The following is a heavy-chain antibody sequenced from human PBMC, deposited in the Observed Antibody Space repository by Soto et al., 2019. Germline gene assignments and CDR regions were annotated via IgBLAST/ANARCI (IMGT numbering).Heavy chain of an antibody. CDR3: ARGESRIAVARNWFDP. CDR2: INHSGST. V-gene: IGHV4-34*01. D-gene: IGHD6-19*01. Sequence: QVQLQQWGAGLLKPSETLSLTCAVYGGSFSGYYWSWIRQPPGKGLEWIGEINHSGSTNYNPSLKRRVTISVDTSKNQFSLKLSSVTAADTAVYYCARGESRIAVARNWFDPWGQGTLVTVSS. CDR1: GGSFSGYY. J-gene: IGHJ5*02.